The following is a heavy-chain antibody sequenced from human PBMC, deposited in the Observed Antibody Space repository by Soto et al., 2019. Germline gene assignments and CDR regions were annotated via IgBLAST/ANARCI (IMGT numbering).Heavy chain of an antibody. CDR2: INPSGGST. J-gene: IGHJ4*02. D-gene: IGHD3-22*01. Sequence: ASVKVSCKASGYTFTSYYMHWVRQAPGQGLEWMGIINPSGGSTSYAQKFQGRVTMTRDTSTSTVYMELSSLRSEDTAVYYCAAVTYYYDSSGYYFDYWGRGTLVTVSS. CDR1: GYTFTSYY. CDR3: AAVTYYYDSSGYYFDY. V-gene: IGHV1-46*01.